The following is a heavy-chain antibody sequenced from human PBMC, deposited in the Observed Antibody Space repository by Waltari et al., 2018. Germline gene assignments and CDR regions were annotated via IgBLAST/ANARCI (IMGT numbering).Heavy chain of an antibody. CDR3: AKDREVYYYDSSGYSTYFDY. CDR2: LSGSGGST. V-gene: IGHV3-23*01. CDR1: GFTFSSYA. J-gene: IGHJ4*02. Sequence: EVQLLESGGGLVQPGGSLRLSCAASGFTFSSYAMSWVRQAPGKVLEWVSALSGSGGSTYYADSVKGRFTISRDNSKNTLYLQMNSLRAEDTAVYYCAKDREVYYYDSSGYSTYFDYWGQGTLVTVSS. D-gene: IGHD3-22*01.